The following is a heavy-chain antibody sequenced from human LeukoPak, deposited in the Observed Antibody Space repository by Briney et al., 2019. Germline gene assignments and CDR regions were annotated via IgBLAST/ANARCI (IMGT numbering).Heavy chain of an antibody. CDR1: GFTFDDYA. J-gene: IGHJ6*03. V-gene: IGHV3-43D*03. CDR2: ISWNGGST. CDR3: AKAPFYYYYMDV. Sequence: GGSLRLSCAASGFTFDDYAMHWVRQAPGKGLEWVSLISWNGGSTYYADSVKGRFTISRDNSKNSLYLQMNSLRAEDTALYYCAKAPFYYYYMDVWGKGTKVTISS.